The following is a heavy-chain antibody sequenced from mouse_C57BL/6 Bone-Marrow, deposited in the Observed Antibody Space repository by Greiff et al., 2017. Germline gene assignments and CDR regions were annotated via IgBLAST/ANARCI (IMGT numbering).Heavy chain of an antibody. CDR3: ARHEGDYDGFAY. Sequence: EVSLVESGGDLVKPGGSLKLFCAASGFTFSSYGMSLVRQTPDKRLEWVATISSGGSYTYYPDSVKGRFTISRDNAKNTLYLQMSSLKSEDTAIYYCARHEGDYDGFAYWGQGTLVTVSA. V-gene: IGHV5-6*02. CDR2: ISSGGSYT. D-gene: IGHD2-4*01. J-gene: IGHJ3*01. CDR1: GFTFSSYG.